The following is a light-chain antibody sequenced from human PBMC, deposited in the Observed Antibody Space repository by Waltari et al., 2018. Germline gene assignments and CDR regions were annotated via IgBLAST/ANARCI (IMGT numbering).Light chain of an antibody. CDR2: DAS. CDR1: QSVSNY. CDR3: QHRTNWPLT. V-gene: IGKV3-11*01. J-gene: IGKJ4*01. Sequence: EIVLTQSPATLSLSPGDRATLSFRASQSVSNYLAWYQQKPGQAPRLLIYDASNRATGIPARFSGSGSGTDFTLTISSLEPEDFAVYYCQHRTNWPLTFGGGTKVEIK.